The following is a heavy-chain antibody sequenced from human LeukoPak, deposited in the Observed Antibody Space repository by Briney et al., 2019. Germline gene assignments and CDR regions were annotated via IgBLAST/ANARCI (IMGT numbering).Heavy chain of an antibody. Sequence: ASVKVSCKASANTFISYDINWVRQATGQGLEWMGWMNPDSGDTGYAQKFQGRVTMTRNTSISTAYMELRSLRSEDTAVYYCATVISSWYFFDYWGQGTLVTVSS. CDR1: ANTFISYD. CDR3: ATVISSWYFFDY. V-gene: IGHV1-8*01. CDR2: MNPDSGDT. J-gene: IGHJ4*02. D-gene: IGHD6-13*01.